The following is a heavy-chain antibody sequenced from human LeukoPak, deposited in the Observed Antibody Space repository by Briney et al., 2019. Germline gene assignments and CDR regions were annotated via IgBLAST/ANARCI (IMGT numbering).Heavy chain of an antibody. D-gene: IGHD2-2*01. CDR2: ILVGSGNT. Sequence: SVTVSCKASGFTFTSTAVQWVRQARGQRLEWIGWILVGSGNTNYAQMFQERVTLTWDVSTSTAYMVLGSLRSEDTAIYYCASDPPYTSSSAWWGQGTPVTVSS. CDR1: GFTFTSTA. V-gene: IGHV1-58*01. CDR3: ASDPPYTSSSAW. J-gene: IGHJ4*02.